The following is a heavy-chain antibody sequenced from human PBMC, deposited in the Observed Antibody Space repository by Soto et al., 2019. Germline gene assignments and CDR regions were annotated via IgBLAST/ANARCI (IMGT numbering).Heavy chain of an antibody. V-gene: IGHV3-7*01. CDR1: GFTFSSYW. CDR3: TSRTTVTTWWIGYGMDV. D-gene: IGHD4-17*01. Sequence: GGSLRLSCAASGFTFSSYWMSWVCQAPGKGLEWVANIKQDGSEKYYLDSVKGRFTISRDNSKNTLYLHMNSLRGEDTAVYYCTSRTTVTTWWIGYGMDVWGQGTTVTVSS. J-gene: IGHJ6*02. CDR2: IKQDGSEK.